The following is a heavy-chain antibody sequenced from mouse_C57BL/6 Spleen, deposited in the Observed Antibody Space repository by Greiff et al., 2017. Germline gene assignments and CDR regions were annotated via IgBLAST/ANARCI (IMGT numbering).Heavy chain of an antibody. Sequence: EVQLQQSGAELVRPGASVKLSCTASGFNIKDDYMHWVKQRPEQGLEWIGWIDPENGDTEYASKFQGKAPITADTSSNTAYLQLSSLTSEDTAVYYCTTPEGDYWGQGTTLTVSS. CDR1: GFNIKDDY. CDR2: IDPENGDT. J-gene: IGHJ2*01. V-gene: IGHV14-4*01. CDR3: TTPEGDY.